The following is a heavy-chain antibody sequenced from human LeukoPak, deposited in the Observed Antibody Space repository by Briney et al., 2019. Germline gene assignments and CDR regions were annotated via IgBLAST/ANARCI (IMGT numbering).Heavy chain of an antibody. Sequence: GASVKVSCKASGGTFSSYAISWVRQAPGQGLEWRGGIIPIFGTANYAQKFQGRVTITADKSTSTAYMELSSLRSEDTAVYYCARVERKQLVPHYYYGMDVWGQGTTVTVSS. J-gene: IGHJ6*02. CDR1: GGTFSSYA. D-gene: IGHD6-6*01. CDR3: ARVERKQLVPHYYYGMDV. CDR2: IIPIFGTA. V-gene: IGHV1-69*06.